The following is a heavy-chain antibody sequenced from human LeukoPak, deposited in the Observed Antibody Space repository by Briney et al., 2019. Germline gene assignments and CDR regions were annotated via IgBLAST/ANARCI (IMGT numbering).Heavy chain of an antibody. CDR1: GGTFSSYA. D-gene: IGHD3-22*01. J-gene: IGHJ4*02. Sequence: SVKVSCKASGGTFSSYAISWVRQAPGQGLEWMGRIIPISGTANYAQKFQGRVTITTDESTSTAYMELSSLRSEDTAVYYCAREPLTMIKIRPFDYWGQGTLVTVSS. CDR2: IIPISGTA. CDR3: AREPLTMIKIRPFDY. V-gene: IGHV1-69*05.